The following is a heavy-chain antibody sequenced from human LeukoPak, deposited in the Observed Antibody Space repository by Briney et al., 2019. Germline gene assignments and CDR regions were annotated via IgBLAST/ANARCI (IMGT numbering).Heavy chain of an antibody. V-gene: IGHV3-21*06. CDR2: ISESGAHT. Sequence: GGSLRLSCAASGFTFSYYSMNWVRQAPGKGLEWVSSISESGAHTFYADSVKGRFIVSRDNAQSSLYLEMNSLRLEDTAVYYCAKDMTTVVTPYYYYYMDVWGKGTPVTVSS. J-gene: IGHJ6*03. D-gene: IGHD4-23*01. CDR1: GFTFSYYS. CDR3: AKDMTTVVTPYYYYYMDV.